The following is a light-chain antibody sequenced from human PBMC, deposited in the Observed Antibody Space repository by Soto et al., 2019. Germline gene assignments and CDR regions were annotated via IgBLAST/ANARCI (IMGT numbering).Light chain of an antibody. CDR2: AAS. J-gene: IGKJ4*01. V-gene: IGKV1-39*01. Sequence: DVQMTQSPSSLSASVEDRVIITCRASQSISNHLNWYQQKPGKAPKLLIFAASSLQSGVPSRFSGSGSGTDFTLTISSLQPEDVATYFCQQSYTLSPLTFGGGTKVDIK. CDR1: QSISNH. CDR3: QQSYTLSPLT.